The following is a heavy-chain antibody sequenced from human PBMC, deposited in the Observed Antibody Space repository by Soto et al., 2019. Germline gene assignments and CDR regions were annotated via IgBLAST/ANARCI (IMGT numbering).Heavy chain of an antibody. Sequence: SETLSLTCAVYGGSFSGYYWNWIRQPPGKGLEWIGEINHSGSTNYNPSLKSRVTLSVDTSKNQSSLKLSSVTAADTAVYYCARGLRTNGSFFRVWGQGTLVTVSS. V-gene: IGHV4-34*01. CDR3: ARGLRTNGSFFRV. J-gene: IGHJ4*02. D-gene: IGHD2-8*01. CDR2: INHSGST. CDR1: GGSFSGYY.